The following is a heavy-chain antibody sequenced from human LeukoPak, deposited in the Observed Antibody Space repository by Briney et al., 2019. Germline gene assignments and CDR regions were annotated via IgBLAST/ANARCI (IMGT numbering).Heavy chain of an antibody. J-gene: IGHJ6*02. V-gene: IGHV3-21*01. CDR1: GFTFSSYW. Sequence: GGSLRLSCATSGFTFSSYWMSWVRQAPGKGLEWVSSISSSSSYIYYADSVKGRFTISRDNAKNSLYLQMNSLRAEDTAVYYCAREGTSYYGTATNGNYYYGMDVWGQGTTVTVSS. CDR2: ISSSSSYI. CDR3: AREGTSYYGTATNGNYYYGMDV. D-gene: IGHD1-26*01.